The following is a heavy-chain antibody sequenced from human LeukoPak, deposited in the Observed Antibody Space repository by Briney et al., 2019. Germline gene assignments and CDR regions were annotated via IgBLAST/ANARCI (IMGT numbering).Heavy chain of an antibody. CDR1: GFTFSSYS. CDR3: AVAGLSYWYSDL. V-gene: IGHV3-21*01. J-gene: IGHJ2*01. CDR2: ISRSSDYT. D-gene: IGHD6-19*01. Sequence: GGSLRLSCAASGFTFSSYSMNWVRQAPGKGLEWVSSISRSSDYTYYADSVKGRFTISRDNTKNSLYLQMNSLRAEDTAVYYCAVAGLSYWYSDLWGRGTLVTVSS.